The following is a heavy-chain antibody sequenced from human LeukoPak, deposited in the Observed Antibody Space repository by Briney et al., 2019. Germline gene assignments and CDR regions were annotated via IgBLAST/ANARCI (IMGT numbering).Heavy chain of an antibody. V-gene: IGHV3-30*18. CDR2: ISYDGSNK. J-gene: IGHJ6*02. D-gene: IGHD3-10*01. CDR1: GFTFSSYA. CDR3: AKGYKDLGEWESRDYYGMDV. Sequence: QSGGSLRLSCAASGFTFSSYAMSWVRQAPGKGLEWVAVISYDGSNKYYADSVKGRFTISRDNSKNTLYLQMNSLRAEDTAVYYCAKGYKDLGEWESRDYYGMDVWGQGTTVTVSS.